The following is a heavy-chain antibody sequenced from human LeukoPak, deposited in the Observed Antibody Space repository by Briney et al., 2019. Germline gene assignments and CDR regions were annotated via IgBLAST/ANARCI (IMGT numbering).Heavy chain of an antibody. J-gene: IGHJ4*02. V-gene: IGHV4-59*01. CDR1: GGSISSYY. D-gene: IGHD3-10*01. CDR3: ARGPPLPDYYGSGSFDY. Sequence: SETLSLTCTVSGGSISSYYWSWIRQPPGKGLEWIGYISYCGSPNYNPSLKSRVTMSVDTSKNQFSLKLTSVTAADTAVYYCARGPPLPDYYGSGSFDYWGRGTLVTVSS. CDR2: ISYCGSP.